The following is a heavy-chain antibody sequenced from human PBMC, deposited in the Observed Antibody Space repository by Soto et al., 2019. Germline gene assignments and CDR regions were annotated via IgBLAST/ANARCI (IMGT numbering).Heavy chain of an antibody. D-gene: IGHD5-18*01. CDR3: ARGTGLSYTYGIDD. CDR1: GASVDSAGYF. J-gene: IGHJ1*01. CDR2: INYSGST. V-gene: IGHV4-31*03. Sequence: TMSLTCTVSGASVDSAGYFWTWIRGRPGKGLEWIGHINYSGSTDHTPSLRSRLMVSIDTSKNQFSLKLNSVTAADTAIYYCARGTGLSYTYGIDDSGQGTLVTVSS.